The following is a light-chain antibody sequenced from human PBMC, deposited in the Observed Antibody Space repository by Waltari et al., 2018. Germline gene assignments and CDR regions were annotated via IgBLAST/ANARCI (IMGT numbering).Light chain of an antibody. CDR3: QQNGDSLYT. CDR2: GAS. J-gene: IGKJ2*01. CDR1: QSVGSNF. Sequence: EIVLTQSPGTLSLSPGERATLSCRASQSVGSNFLAWYQQKAGQSPRLLIYGASTRATGIPDRFSGSGSGTDFTLIISNVEPEDFAVYYCQQNGDSLYTFGQGTKLEI. V-gene: IGKV3-20*01.